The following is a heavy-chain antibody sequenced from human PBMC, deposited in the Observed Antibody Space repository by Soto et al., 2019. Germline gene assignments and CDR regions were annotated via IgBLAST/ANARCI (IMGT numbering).Heavy chain of an antibody. D-gene: IGHD6-13*01. CDR2: IWSDGTKK. Sequence: PWGSLRLSGTASGFAFSNYGIHWVRQGPGRGLEWVAVIWSDGTKKFYAVSVRGRFTISRDNSKNTIYLQMNSLRAEDTAVYYCARDWWEEPAGKETVSQFDYWGQGTLVTVSS. CDR3: ARDWWEEPAGKETVSQFDY. V-gene: IGHV3-33*01. J-gene: IGHJ4*02. CDR1: GFAFSNYG.